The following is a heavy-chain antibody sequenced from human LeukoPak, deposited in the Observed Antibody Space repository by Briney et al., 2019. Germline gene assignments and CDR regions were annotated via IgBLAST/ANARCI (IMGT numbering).Heavy chain of an antibody. V-gene: IGHV4-39*01. D-gene: IGHD3-9*01. J-gene: IGHJ4*02. CDR3: ARLGYDILTGYSPFDY. CDR2: IYYRGST. CDR1: GGSISSSSYY. Sequence: SETLSLTCTVSGGSISSSSYYCGWIRQPPGDGLGWMGSIYYRGSTSYNPSLTNRVTISVDTSKNQFSMKQRSVTAADTAVYYCARLGYDILTGYSPFDYWGQGTLVTVSS.